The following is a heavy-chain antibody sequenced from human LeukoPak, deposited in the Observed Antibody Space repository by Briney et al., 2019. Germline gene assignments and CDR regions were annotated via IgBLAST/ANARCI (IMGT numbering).Heavy chain of an antibody. CDR3: VRHDGRGGSTMGAFDS. V-gene: IGHV4-39*01. CDR2: IYSGRTI. CDR1: AASISSSSHH. D-gene: IGHD3-3*01. Sequence: PSETLSLTCTISAASISSSSHHWGWIRQSPGEGLEWIGSIYSGRTIYYSPSLNSRVTISVVTSKDQFILQLNSVTAADTAVYYCVRHDGRGGSTMGAFDSWGQGSLVTVSS. J-gene: IGHJ5*01.